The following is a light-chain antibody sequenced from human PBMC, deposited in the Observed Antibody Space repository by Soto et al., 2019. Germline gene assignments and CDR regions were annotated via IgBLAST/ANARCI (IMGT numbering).Light chain of an antibody. CDR3: QQYGTSLRT. Sequence: DIVLTQSQGTLSLSPGERSTLSFSSSQSVSSSSLAWYQQKPGQAPRLLIYRASTRATGIPDNFSGSGSGTDFTLSISRLEPEDFAVYYCQQYGTSLRTFGQVTNVDIK. CDR2: RAS. CDR1: QSVSSSS. J-gene: IGKJ1*01. V-gene: IGKV3-20*01.